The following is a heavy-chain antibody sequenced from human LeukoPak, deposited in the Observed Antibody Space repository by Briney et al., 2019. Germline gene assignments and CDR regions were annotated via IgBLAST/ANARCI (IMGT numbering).Heavy chain of an antibody. V-gene: IGHV1-2*02. CDR2: INPNSGGT. CDR3: ARARYSTRWQSDFDY. J-gene: IGHJ4*02. Sequence: ASVKVSCKASGYTFTGYYMHWVRQAPGQGLEWMGWINPNSGGTNYAQKLQGRVTMTRDTSISTAYMELSSLRSDDTAVYYCARARYSTRWQSDFDYWGQGTLVTVSS. CDR1: GYTFTGYY. D-gene: IGHD6-13*01.